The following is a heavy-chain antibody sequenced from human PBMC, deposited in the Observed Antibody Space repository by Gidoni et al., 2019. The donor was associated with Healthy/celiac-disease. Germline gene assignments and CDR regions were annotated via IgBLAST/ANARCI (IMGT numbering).Heavy chain of an antibody. CDR2: ISSSSSYI. Sequence: EVQLVESGGGLVKPGGSLRLSCPASGFTFSSYSMNWVLKAPGQGLEWVSSISSSSSYIYYADSVKGRFTISRDNAKNSLYLQMNSLRAEETAVYYCARDAIQHPSSDLLRYFDWSDYYYYMDVWGKGTTVTVSS. D-gene: IGHD3-9*01. J-gene: IGHJ6*03. CDR3: ARDAIQHPSSDLLRYFDWSDYYYYMDV. V-gene: IGHV3-21*01. CDR1: GFTFSSYS.